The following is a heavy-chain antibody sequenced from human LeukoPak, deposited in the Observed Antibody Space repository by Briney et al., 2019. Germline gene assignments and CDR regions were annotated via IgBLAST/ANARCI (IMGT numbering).Heavy chain of an antibody. J-gene: IGHJ4*02. CDR2: INRSGSP. CDR1: GGSLSGYY. D-gene: IGHD5-24*01. V-gene: IGHV4-34*01. Sequence: PSETLSLTCAVFGGSLSGYYWSWIRQPPGKGLEWIAEINRSGSPNYNPSLKSRVTISVDTSKNQFSLKLSSVTAADTAVYYCARHRSKWLQSSFDYWGQGTLVTVSS. CDR3: ARHRSKWLQSSFDY.